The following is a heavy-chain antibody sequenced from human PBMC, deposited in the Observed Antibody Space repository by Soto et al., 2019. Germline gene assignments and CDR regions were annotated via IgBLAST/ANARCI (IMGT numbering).Heavy chain of an antibody. Sequence: ASVKVSCKASGYTFTGYYMHWVRQAPGQGLEWMGWINPNSGGTNYAQKFQGWVTMTRDTSISTAYMELSRLRSDDTAVYCCARAKDTIAAAAYYYYYGMDVWGQGTTVTVSS. J-gene: IGHJ6*02. CDR3: ARAKDTIAAAAYYYYYGMDV. CDR1: GYTFTGYY. CDR2: INPNSGGT. V-gene: IGHV1-2*04. D-gene: IGHD6-13*01.